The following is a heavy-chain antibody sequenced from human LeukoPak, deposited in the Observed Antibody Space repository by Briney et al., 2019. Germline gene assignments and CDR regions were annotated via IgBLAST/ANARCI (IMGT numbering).Heavy chain of an antibody. J-gene: IGHJ6*03. CDR1: GYSISSGYY. CDR3: ARDSPLGYCSSTSCPYYYYYMDV. V-gene: IGHV4-38-2*02. CDR2: IYHSGST. Sequence: SETLSLTCTVSGYSISSGYYWGWIRQPPGKGLEWIGSIYHSGSTYYNPSLKSRVTISVDTSKNQFSLKLSSVTAADTAVYYCARDSPLGYCSSTSCPYYYYYMDVWGKGTTVTVSS. D-gene: IGHD2-2*01.